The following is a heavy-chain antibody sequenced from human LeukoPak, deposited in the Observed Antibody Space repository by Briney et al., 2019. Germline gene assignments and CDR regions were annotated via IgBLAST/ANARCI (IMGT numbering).Heavy chain of an antibody. D-gene: IGHD2/OR15-2a*01. Sequence: XLESIPYISDIATINYTPSLNSRVTISLDTSKNQFSLKLSSVTAADTAVYYCAGHHPRNTVDFWGQGTLVTVSS. J-gene: IGHJ4*02. CDR3: AGHHPRNTVDF. CDR2: ISDIATI. V-gene: IGHV4-59*08.